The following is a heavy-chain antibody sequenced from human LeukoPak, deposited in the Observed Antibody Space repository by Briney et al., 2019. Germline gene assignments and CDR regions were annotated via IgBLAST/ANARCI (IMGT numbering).Heavy chain of an antibody. J-gene: IGHJ3*02. CDR2: IYYSGST. CDR3: ARHPRYCSSNSCYGPDAFDI. D-gene: IGHD2-2*01. Sequence: SETLSLTRTVSGGSISSSSYYWGWIRQPPGKGLEWIGSIYYSGSTYYNPSLKSRVTISVDTSKNQLSLELSSVTAADTAMFYCARHPRYCSSNSCYGPDAFDIWGQGTMVTVSS. V-gene: IGHV4-39*01. CDR1: GGSISSSSYY.